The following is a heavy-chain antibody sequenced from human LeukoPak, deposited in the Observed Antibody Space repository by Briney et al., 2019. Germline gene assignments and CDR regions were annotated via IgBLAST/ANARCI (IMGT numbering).Heavy chain of an antibody. CDR2: IGFSSIGYSSDHL. Sequence: GGPLRLSCAASGFPFSAYYMTWIRQAPGKGLEWVSSIGFSSIGYSSDHLKYADSVKGRFTISRDNAKNSLYLQMDSLRAEDTAVYFCAREDFFTPHSWGQGTLVSVSS. V-gene: IGHV3-11*05. D-gene: IGHD3/OR15-3a*01. CDR1: GFPFSAYY. J-gene: IGHJ4*02. CDR3: AREDFFTPHS.